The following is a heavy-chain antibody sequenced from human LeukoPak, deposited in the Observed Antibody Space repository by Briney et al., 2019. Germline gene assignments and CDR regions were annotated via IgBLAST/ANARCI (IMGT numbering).Heavy chain of an antibody. CDR3: ASDARSTPYYYYYGMDV. V-gene: IGHV3-66*01. CDR2: IYSGGST. CDR1: GFTVSSNY. J-gene: IGHJ6*02. Sequence: PGGSLRLSCAASGFTVSSNYMSWVRQAPGKGLEWVSVIYSGGSTYYADSVKGRFTISRDNSKNTLYLQMNSPRAEDTAVYYCASDARSTPYYYYYGMDVWGQGTTVTVSS.